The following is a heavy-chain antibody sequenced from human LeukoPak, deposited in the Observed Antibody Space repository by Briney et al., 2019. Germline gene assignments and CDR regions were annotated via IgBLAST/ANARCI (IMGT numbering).Heavy chain of an antibody. J-gene: IGHJ4*02. D-gene: IGHD6-19*01. Sequence: NHGESLKISCKGSGYSFTSYWIGWVRQMPGKGLEWMGIIYPGDSDTRYSPSFQGQVTISADKSISTAYLQWSSLKASDTAMYYCARHLSIAVSGDTLDYWGQGTLVTVSS. CDR3: ARHLSIAVSGDTLDY. V-gene: IGHV5-51*01. CDR1: GYSFTSYW. CDR2: IYPGDSDT.